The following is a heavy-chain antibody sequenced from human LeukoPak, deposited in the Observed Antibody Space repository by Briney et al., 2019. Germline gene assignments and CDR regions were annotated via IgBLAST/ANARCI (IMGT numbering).Heavy chain of an antibody. D-gene: IGHD4-11*01. V-gene: IGHV3-23*01. CDR1: GFTFSSYA. Sequence: PGVSLRLSCAASGFTFSSYAMSWVRQAPGKGLEWVSAISGSGGSTYYADSVKGRFTISRDNSKNTLYLQMNSLRAEDTAVYYCAKGSTVSYYYYYMDVWGKGTTVTVSS. CDR2: ISGSGGST. J-gene: IGHJ6*03. CDR3: AKGSTVSYYYYYMDV.